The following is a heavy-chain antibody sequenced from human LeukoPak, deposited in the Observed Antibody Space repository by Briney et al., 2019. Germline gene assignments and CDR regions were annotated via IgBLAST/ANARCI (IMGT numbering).Heavy chain of an antibody. J-gene: IGHJ6*02. D-gene: IGHD2-15*01. CDR1: GYTFTSYD. CDR2: MNLNSGNT. CDR3: ARDCSGGSCYSWFAVYYYYGMDV. V-gene: IGHV1-8*01. Sequence: ASVKVSCKASGYTFTSYDINWVRQATGQGLEWMGWMNLNSGNTGYAQKFQGRVTMTRNTSISTAYMELSSLRSEDTAVYYCARDCSGGSCYSWFAVYYYYGMDVWGQGTTVTVSS.